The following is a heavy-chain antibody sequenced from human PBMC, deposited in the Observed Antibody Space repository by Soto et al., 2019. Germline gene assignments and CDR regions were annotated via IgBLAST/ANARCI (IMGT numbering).Heavy chain of an antibody. Sequence: PGGSLSLTCAASGYTFSSYCRSGVLRPPGKGLEWVASINQDGSEKYYVASVKGRITISIDNAKNPLYLQMNSMTADDTAVYFCAGEAAKVKADKYKCFDTWGQGTLVTVSS. V-gene: IGHV3-7*03. J-gene: IGHJ5*02. CDR3: AGEAAKVKADKYKCFDT. D-gene: IGHD2-21*01. CDR1: GYTFSSYC. CDR2: INQDGSEK.